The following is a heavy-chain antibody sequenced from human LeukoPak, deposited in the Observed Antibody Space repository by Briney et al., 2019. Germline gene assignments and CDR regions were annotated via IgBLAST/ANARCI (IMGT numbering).Heavy chain of an antibody. D-gene: IGHD1-14*01. CDR1: GFTFTSYW. CDR3: ARDPDRDGVDY. J-gene: IGHJ4*02. V-gene: IGHV3-7*01. Sequence: GGSLRLSCAASGFTFTSYWMNWVRQAPGMGLEWVANIKQDGSEKYYVDSVKGRFTISRDNAKSSLYLRMNSLRAEDTAVYYCARDPDRDGVDYWGQGTLVTVSS. CDR2: IKQDGSEK.